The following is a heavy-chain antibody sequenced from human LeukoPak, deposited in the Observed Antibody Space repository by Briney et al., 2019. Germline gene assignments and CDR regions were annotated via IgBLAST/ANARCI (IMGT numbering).Heavy chain of an antibody. J-gene: IGHJ4*02. Sequence: GGSLRLSCAASGFTFSSYWMSWVRQTPGKGLEWVSSISSSSSYIFYADSVKGRFTMSRDNAKNTLYLQMNSLRAEDTAVYYCARDWYHAIDYWGQGTLVTVSS. CDR2: ISSSSSYI. CDR1: GFTFSSYW. CDR3: ARDWYHAIDY. V-gene: IGHV3-21*01. D-gene: IGHD2-2*01.